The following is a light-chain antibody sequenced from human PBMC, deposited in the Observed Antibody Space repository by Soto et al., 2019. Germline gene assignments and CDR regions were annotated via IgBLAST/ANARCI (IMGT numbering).Light chain of an antibody. J-gene: IGKJ5*01. Sequence: DIQMTQSPSSLSASVGDRVTITCRASQSISIYLNWYQQKPGKAPKLLIYAASSLQSGVPSRFSGSGSGTDFTLTISSLQPEDFATYYCQQSYSSITFGQGTRLEIK. V-gene: IGKV1-39*01. CDR1: QSISIY. CDR3: QQSYSSIT. CDR2: AAS.